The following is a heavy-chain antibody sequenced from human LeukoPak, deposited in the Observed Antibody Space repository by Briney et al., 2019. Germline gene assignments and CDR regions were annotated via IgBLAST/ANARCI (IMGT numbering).Heavy chain of an antibody. CDR2: ISSSGSTI. Sequence: SAESLSLSCAASGFTFSDYYMSCIRQAPGNGLGWVSSISSSGSTIYYADSVKGRFNISRDNARNSLYLQMNSLRAEDTAVYYCARAFPYYYDSSGYYVPYDAFDIWGQGTMVTVSS. V-gene: IGHV3-11*04. CDR1: GFTFSDYY. CDR3: ARAFPYYYDSSGYYVPYDAFDI. J-gene: IGHJ3*02. D-gene: IGHD3-22*01.